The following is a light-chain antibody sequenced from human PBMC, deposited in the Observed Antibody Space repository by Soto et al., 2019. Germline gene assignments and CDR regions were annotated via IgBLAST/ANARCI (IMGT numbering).Light chain of an antibody. CDR2: GNS. CDR1: SSNIGAGYD. J-gene: IGLJ1*01. Sequence: QSVLTHPPSVSGAPGQRVTISCTGSSSNIGAGYDVHWYQQLPGTAPKLLIYGNSNRPSGVPDRFSGSKSGTSASLAITGLQAEDEADYYCQYYESSLSGNVFGTGTKVTVL. CDR3: QYYESSLSGNV. V-gene: IGLV1-40*01.